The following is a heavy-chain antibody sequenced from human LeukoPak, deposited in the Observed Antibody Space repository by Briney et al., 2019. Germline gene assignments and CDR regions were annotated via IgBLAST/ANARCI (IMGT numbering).Heavy chain of an antibody. D-gene: IGHD2/OR15-2a*01. V-gene: IGHV1-8*01. CDR2: MNPNSGNT. CDR3: ATLPTNYYYYMDV. CDR1: GYTFTSYD. Sequence: GASVKVSCKASGYTFTSYDINWVRQATGQGLEWMGWMNPNSGNTGYAQKFQGRVAMTEDTSTDTAYMELSSLRSEDTAVYYCATLPTNYYYYMDVWGKGTTVTVSS. J-gene: IGHJ6*03.